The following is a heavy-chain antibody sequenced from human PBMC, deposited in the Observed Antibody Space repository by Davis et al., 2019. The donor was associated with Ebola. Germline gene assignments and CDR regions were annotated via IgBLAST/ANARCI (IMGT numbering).Heavy chain of an antibody. J-gene: IGHJ6*02. CDR2: INAGNGNT. Sequence: ASVKVSCKASGYTFTSYAMHWVRQAPGQRLEWMGWINAGNGNTKYSQKFQGRVTMTRNTSISTAYMELSSLRSEDTAVYYCARTRYGDYGMDVWGQGTTVTVSS. CDR3: ARTRYGDYGMDV. D-gene: IGHD3-9*01. CDR1: GYTFTSYA. V-gene: IGHV1-3*01.